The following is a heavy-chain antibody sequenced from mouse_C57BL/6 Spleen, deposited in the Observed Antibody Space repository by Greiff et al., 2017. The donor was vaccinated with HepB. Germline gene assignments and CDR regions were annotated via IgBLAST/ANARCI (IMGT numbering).Heavy chain of an antibody. Sequence: VQRVESGPGLVQPSQSLSITCTVSGFSLTSYGVHWVRQSPGKGLEWLGVIWRGGSTDYNAAFMSRLSITKDNSKSQVFFKMNSLQADDTAIYYCAKKETGPGSMDYGGQGTSVTVSS. J-gene: IGHJ4*01. D-gene: IGHD4-1*01. V-gene: IGHV2-5*01. CDR3: AKKETGPGSMDY. CDR1: GFSLTSYG. CDR2: IWRGGST.